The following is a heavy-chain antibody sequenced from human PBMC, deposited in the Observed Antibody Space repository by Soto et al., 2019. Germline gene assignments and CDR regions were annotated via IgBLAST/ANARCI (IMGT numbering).Heavy chain of an antibody. D-gene: IGHD5-18*01. CDR3: ARAIAGGYGHTTLDY. V-gene: IGHV1-18*01. CDR1: GYDFTIFG. Sequence: QAHLVQSGGEVKKPGASVKVSCKTSGYDFTIFGISWVRQAPGQGLEWMAWINAYNGDTNYAQRFQGRVTVTTETSASTAYMDLRSLRPDDTAVYYCARAIAGGYGHTTLDYWGQGTLVTVSS. CDR2: INAYNGDT. J-gene: IGHJ4*02.